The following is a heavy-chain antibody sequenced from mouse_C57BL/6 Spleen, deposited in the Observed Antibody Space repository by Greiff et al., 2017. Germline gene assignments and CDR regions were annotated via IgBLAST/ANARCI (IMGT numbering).Heavy chain of an antibody. CDR2: IYPGSGST. J-gene: IGHJ3*01. CDR3: AREGTAQASFAD. CDR1: GYTFTSYC. D-gene: IGHD3-2*02. Sequence: VQLQQPGAELVKPGASVKMSCKASGYTFTSYCITWVKQRPGQGLEWIGDIYPGSGSTNYNEKFKSKATLTVDTSSSTAYMQLSSLTSEDSAVXCCAREGTAQASFADWGQGTLVTVSA. V-gene: IGHV1-55*01.